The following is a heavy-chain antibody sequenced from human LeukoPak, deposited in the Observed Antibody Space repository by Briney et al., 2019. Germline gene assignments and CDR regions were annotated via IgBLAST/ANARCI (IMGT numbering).Heavy chain of an antibody. CDR1: GFTFSDYE. CDR3: AINPDYGDYIDAFHI. V-gene: IGHV3-48*03. D-gene: IGHD4-17*01. CDR2: ISSSGSL. Sequence: GGSLRLSCGGSGFTFSDYEMNWVRQTPGKGLEWVSYISSSGSLYYADSVTGRFTISRDNAKNSLYLHMNSQRAEDTAVYYCAINPDYGDYIDAFHIWGQGTMVTVSS. J-gene: IGHJ3*02.